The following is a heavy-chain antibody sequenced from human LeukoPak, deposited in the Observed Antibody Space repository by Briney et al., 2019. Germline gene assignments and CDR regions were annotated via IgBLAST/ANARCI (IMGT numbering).Heavy chain of an antibody. V-gene: IGHV4-4*07. J-gene: IGHJ4*02. Sequence: SETLSLTCTVSNGSITNYYYNWMRQATGEGLEWIDCIYFSGSTMYTPSLKSRVAMSVDSSSNQISLKLSSVTAADTAVYFCARKELVRGYFDSWGQGVLVTVSS. D-gene: IGHD6-6*01. CDR3: ARKELVRGYFDS. CDR1: NGSITNYY. CDR2: IYFSGST.